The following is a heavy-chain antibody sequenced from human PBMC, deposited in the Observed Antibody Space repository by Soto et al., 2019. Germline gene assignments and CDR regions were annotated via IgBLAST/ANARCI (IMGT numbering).Heavy chain of an antibody. V-gene: IGHV1-69*02. J-gene: IGHJ6*03. Sequence: QVQLVQSGAEVKKPRSSVQVSCKASGGTFSSYTISWVRQAPGQGLEWMGRIIPILGIANYAQKFQGRVTITADKSTGTAYRELSSMRSEDTDVYYCARTVAVSDYYYYMDVWGKGTTVTVSS. CDR1: GGTFSSYT. D-gene: IGHD6-19*01. CDR2: IIPILGIA. CDR3: ARTVAVSDYYYYMDV.